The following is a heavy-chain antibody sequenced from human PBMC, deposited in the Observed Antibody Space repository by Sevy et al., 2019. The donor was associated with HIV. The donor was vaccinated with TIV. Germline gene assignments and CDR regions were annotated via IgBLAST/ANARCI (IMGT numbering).Heavy chain of an antibody. CDR3: AYSGSSSEGYYFDY. CDR1: GFTFSGSA. CDR2: IRMKANAYAT. J-gene: IGHJ4*02. V-gene: IGHV3-73*01. Sequence: GGSLRLSCAASGFTFSGSAMHWVRQASGKGLEWVGRIRMKANAYATSYVTSVKGRFTVSRDDSKNTAYLQMNNLKTEDTALYYCAYSGSSSEGYYFDYWGQGTLVTVSS. D-gene: IGHD1-26*01.